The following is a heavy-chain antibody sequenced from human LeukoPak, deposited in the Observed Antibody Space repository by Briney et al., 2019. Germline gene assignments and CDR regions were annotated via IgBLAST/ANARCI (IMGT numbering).Heavy chain of an antibody. V-gene: IGHV3-21*01. D-gene: IGHD2-8*01. CDR3: ARRVPVTKSYYYYYMDV. CDR1: GFTLNSFN. CDR2: INNSGDDK. Sequence: PGGSLRLSCAASGFTLNSFNMNWVRQAPGKGLEWVSTINNSGDDKYYGDSVKGRFTISRDDAKNLLYLQMNSLSADDTALYFCARRVPVTKSYYYYYMDVWGKGTAVIVSS. J-gene: IGHJ6*03.